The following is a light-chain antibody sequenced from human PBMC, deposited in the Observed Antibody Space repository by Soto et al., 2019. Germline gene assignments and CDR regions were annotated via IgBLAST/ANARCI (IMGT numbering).Light chain of an antibody. V-gene: IGKV1-39*01. CDR3: QQSYSTLLIT. J-gene: IGKJ5*01. CDR2: AAS. Sequence: DIQMTQSPSSLYASVGDRVTITCRASQSISTYLNWYQQKPGKAPKLLIYAASDLQSGVPSRFSGSGSGTDFTLTISSLQPEDFATYYCQQSYSTLLITFGQGTRLEIK. CDR1: QSISTY.